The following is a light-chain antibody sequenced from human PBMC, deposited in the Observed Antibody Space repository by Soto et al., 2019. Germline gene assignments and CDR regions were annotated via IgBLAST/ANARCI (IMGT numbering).Light chain of an antibody. J-gene: IGKJ1*01. CDR3: QKYNSAPQT. V-gene: IGKV1-27*01. CDR1: QGIIDY. Sequence: DIPMTQSPSSLSASVGDRVTISCRASQGIIDYLAWYQQKPGKVPKLLIYAASTLHSGVPSRFSGSGSGTDFTLTISSLQPEDVATYYCQKYNSAPQTFGQGTKVEIK. CDR2: AAS.